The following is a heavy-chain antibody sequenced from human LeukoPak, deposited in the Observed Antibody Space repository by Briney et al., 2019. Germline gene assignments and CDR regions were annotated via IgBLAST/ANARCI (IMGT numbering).Heavy chain of an antibody. Sequence: TGGSLRLSCAASGFTFSSSAMNWVRQAPGKGLEWVSSIGGSGGTTYYADSVKGRFTISRDNSKNTLYLQMNSLRGEDTAVYYCAKRDYWGQGTLVTVSS. V-gene: IGHV3-23*01. J-gene: IGHJ4*02. CDR3: AKRDY. CDR2: IGGSGGTT. CDR1: GFTFSSSA.